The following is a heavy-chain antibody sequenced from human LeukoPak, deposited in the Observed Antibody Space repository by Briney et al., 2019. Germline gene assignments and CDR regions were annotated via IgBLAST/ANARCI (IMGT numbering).Heavy chain of an antibody. V-gene: IGHV3-7*01. CDR1: GFTFGSYG. D-gene: IGHD6-13*01. Sequence: GGSLRLSCAASGFTFGSYGMHWVRQAPGKGLEWMANIKQDGTEKYYVDSVKGRFTISRDNAKNSLYLQMNSLRAEDTAVYYCARDAAVQQLGYYYYYMDVWGKGTTVTVSS. CDR2: IKQDGTEK. CDR3: ARDAAVQQLGYYYYYMDV. J-gene: IGHJ6*03.